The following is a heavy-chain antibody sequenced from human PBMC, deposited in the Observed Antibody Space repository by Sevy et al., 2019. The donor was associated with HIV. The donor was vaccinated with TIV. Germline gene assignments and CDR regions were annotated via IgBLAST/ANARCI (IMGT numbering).Heavy chain of an antibody. CDR3: AREIREFLSPTSFDL. Sequence: GGSLRLSCEVSGFIFSDFYMSWIRQAPGKGLEWISFISSRSTYTNYTNSVKGRFTISRDNAKNSLYLQMDSLRVEDTAVYYYAREIREFLSPTSFDLWGQGTLVTVSS. CDR1: GFIFSDFY. J-gene: IGHJ5*01. D-gene: IGHD3-10*01. V-gene: IGHV3-11*06. CDR2: ISSRSTYT.